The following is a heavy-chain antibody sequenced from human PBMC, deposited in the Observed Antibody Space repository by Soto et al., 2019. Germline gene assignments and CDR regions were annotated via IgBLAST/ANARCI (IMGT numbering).Heavy chain of an antibody. J-gene: IGHJ4*01. D-gene: IGHD5-12*01. CDR3: AKVGESGYDWGHFGY. V-gene: IGHV3-23*01. Sequence: EVQLLESGGGLVQPAGSLRLSCAASGFTFSSYAMSCIRQAPGKGLEWVSGISGSGGSTYYADSVKGRFTISRDNSKNTRYLEMNTRRAGDTAVYYCAKVGESGYDWGHFGYWGQGTLVTFSS. CDR2: ISGSGGST. CDR1: GFTFSSYA.